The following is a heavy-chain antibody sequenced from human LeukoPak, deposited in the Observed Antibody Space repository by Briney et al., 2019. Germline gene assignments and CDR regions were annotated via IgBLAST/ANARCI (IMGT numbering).Heavy chain of an antibody. CDR3: AKDPSPETSYGDYSGLGYYFDY. CDR2: ISGSGGST. J-gene: IGHJ4*02. CDR1: GFTFSSYA. Sequence: GGSLRLSCAASGFTFSSYAMSWVRQAPGKGLEWVSAISGSGGSTYYADSVKGRFTISRDNSKNTLYLQMNSLRAEDTAVYYCAKDPSPETSYGDYSGLGYYFDYWGQGTLVTVSS. V-gene: IGHV3-23*01. D-gene: IGHD4-17*01.